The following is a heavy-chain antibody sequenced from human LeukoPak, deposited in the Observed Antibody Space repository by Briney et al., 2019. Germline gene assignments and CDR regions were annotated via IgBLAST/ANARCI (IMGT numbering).Heavy chain of an antibody. Sequence: PSETLSLTCTVSGGSIISYYWSWIRQPPGKGLEWIGYIYYSGSTNYNPSLKSRATISVDTSKNQFSLKLSSVTAADTAVYYCARGGDILTGYYIEHFDYWGQGTLVTVSS. CDR1: GGSIISYY. V-gene: IGHV4-59*01. CDR3: ARGGDILTGYYIEHFDY. D-gene: IGHD3-9*01. J-gene: IGHJ4*02. CDR2: IYYSGST.